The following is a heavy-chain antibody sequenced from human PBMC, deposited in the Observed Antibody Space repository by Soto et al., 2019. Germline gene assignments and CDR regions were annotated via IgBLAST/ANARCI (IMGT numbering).Heavy chain of an antibody. Sequence: ASVKVSCKASGYTFTGYYMHWVRQAPGQGLEWMGGIIPIFGTANYAQKFQGRVTITADKSTSTAYMELSSLRSEDTAVYYCARGRITIFGVAQNGYYYYGMDVWGQGTTVTVSS. D-gene: IGHD3-3*01. CDR3: ARGRITIFGVAQNGYYYYGMDV. CDR1: GYTFTGYY. J-gene: IGHJ6*02. CDR2: IIPIFGTA. V-gene: IGHV1-69*06.